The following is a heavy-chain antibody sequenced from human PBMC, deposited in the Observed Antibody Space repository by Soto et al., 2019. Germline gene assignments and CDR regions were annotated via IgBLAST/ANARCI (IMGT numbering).Heavy chain of an antibody. V-gene: IGHV1-18*01. J-gene: IGHJ4*02. CDR1: GYTFTSYG. CDR3: ARGALGEQPVENDY. D-gene: IGHD6-13*01. Sequence: QVQLVQSGAAVKKPGASVQVSCKASGYTFTSYGISWVRQAPGQGLVWMGWFSAYNGNTNYAQKLQGRVTMTTDTATSTAYMELRGLRSDDTAVYYCARGALGEQPVENDYWGQGTLVTVSS. CDR2: FSAYNGNT.